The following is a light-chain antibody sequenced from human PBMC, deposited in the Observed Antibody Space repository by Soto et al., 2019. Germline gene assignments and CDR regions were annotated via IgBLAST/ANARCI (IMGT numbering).Light chain of an antibody. J-gene: IGKJ3*01. CDR3: QQYYSYPIT. CDR2: AAS. V-gene: IGKV1-8*01. CDR1: QGISSY. Sequence: AIRMTQSPSSLSASTGDRVTITCRASQGISSYLAWYQHKPGKAPKLLIYAASTLQSGVPSRFSGSGSGTDFTLTISCLQSEDFATYYCQQYYSYPITFGPGTKVDIK.